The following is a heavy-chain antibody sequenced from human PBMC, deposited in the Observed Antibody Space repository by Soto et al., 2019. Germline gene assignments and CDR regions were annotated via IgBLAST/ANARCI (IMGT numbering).Heavy chain of an antibody. V-gene: IGHV1-18*01. J-gene: IGHJ4*02. CDR2: ISAYNGNT. D-gene: IGHD3-10*01. CDR3: ARDRSLTMVRRVILFGY. CDR1: GYTFTSYG. Sequence: GASVKVSCKASGYTFTSYGISWVRQAPGQGLEWMGWISAYNGNTNYAQKLQGRVTMTTDTSTSTAYMELRSLRSDDTAVYYCARDRSLTMVRRVILFGYWGQGTLVTVSS.